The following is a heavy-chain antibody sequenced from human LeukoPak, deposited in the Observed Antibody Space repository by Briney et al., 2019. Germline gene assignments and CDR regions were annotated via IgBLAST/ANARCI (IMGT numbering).Heavy chain of an antibody. Sequence: GGSLRLSCAASGFTFSDYWMSWVRQAPGQGLEWVAKINQDEREQHFVDSVKGRFTISRYNAKNSTCLQMDSLRAEDTAVYYCTGGALDYWGQGALVTVSS. CDR1: GFTFSDYW. J-gene: IGHJ4*02. CDR2: INQDEREQ. CDR3: TGGALDY. V-gene: IGHV3-7*04.